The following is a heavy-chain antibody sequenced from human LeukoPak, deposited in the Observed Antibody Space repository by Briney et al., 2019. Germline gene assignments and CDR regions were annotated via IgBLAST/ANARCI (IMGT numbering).Heavy chain of an antibody. CDR2: ISYDGSNK. D-gene: IGHD5-18*01. Sequence: GGSLRLSCAASGFTFSSYGMHWVRQASGKGLEWVAVISYDGSNKYYADSVKGRFTISRDNSKNTLYLQMNSLRAEDTAVYYCAKGRGYSYGFDYWGQGTLVTVSS. CDR1: GFTFSSYG. J-gene: IGHJ4*02. V-gene: IGHV3-30*18. CDR3: AKGRGYSYGFDY.